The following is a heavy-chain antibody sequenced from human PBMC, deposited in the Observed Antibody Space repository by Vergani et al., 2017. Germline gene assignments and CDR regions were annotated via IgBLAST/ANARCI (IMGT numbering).Heavy chain of an antibody. Sequence: QVQLVQSGAEVKKPGSSVKVSCKASGGTFSSYAISWVRQAPGQGLEWMGGIIPIFGTATYAQKFQVSVTITADESTSTAYMELSSLRSEDTAVYYCARGFWDSGYDYLSFWGQGTLVTVSS. CDR3: ARGFWDSGYDYLSF. D-gene: IGHD5-12*01. J-gene: IGHJ4*02. CDR2: IIPIFGTA. V-gene: IGHV1-69*01. CDR1: GGTFSSYA.